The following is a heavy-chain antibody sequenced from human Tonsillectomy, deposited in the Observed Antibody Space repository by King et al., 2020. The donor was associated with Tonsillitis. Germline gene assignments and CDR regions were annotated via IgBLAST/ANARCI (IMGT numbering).Heavy chain of an antibody. CDR3: ATVTGSGNYIYFDY. Sequence: EVQLVETGGGLIQPGGSLRISCTASGFTFTSIYITWVRQAPGKGLEWVSLIYSDGSTYYADSVKGRFTISRDNSKNTLYLQMNSLRTEDTAVYYCATVTGSGNYIYFDYWGQGTLVTVSS. CDR2: IYSDGST. CDR1: GFTFTSIY. V-gene: IGHV3-53*02. J-gene: IGHJ4*02. D-gene: IGHD3-10*01.